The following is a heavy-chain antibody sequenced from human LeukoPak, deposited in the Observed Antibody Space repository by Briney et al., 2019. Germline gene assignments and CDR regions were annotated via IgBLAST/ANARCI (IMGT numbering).Heavy chain of an antibody. D-gene: IGHD1-26*01. CDR1: GFTFSSYG. CDR3: AKEAYSGTYYGYFDY. CDR2: IWYDGSNE. Sequence: GGSLRLSCAASGFTFSSYGMRWVRQAPGKGLEWVAVIWYDGSNEYYADSVKGRFTISRDNSKNTLYLQMNSLRAEDTAVYYCAKEAYSGTYYGYFDYWGQGTLVTVSS. J-gene: IGHJ4*02. V-gene: IGHV3-33*06.